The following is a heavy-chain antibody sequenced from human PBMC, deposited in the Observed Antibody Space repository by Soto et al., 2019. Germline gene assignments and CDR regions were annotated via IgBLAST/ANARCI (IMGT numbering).Heavy chain of an antibody. CDR1: GGTFSSDS. CDR3: ARSGGLDRDFNY. Sequence: QVQLVQSGAEVKKPGSSVKVSCKASGGTFSSDSFSWVRQAPGQGLEWMGGIIPMFDTPIYAQKFQDRVTVXAXXSTSNAYMQLSSLRSGDTAVYYCARSGGLDRDFNYWGQGSLVTVSS. D-gene: IGHD2-15*01. J-gene: IGHJ4*02. CDR2: IIPMFDTP. V-gene: IGHV1-69*12.